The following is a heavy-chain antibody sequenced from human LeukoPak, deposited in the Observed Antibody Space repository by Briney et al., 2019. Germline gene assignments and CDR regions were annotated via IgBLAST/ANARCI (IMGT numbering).Heavy chain of an antibody. J-gene: IGHJ4*02. CDR1: GFTFSSYS. CDR3: ARDLRVTAFDY. D-gene: IGHD2-21*02. CDR2: ISSSSSTI. V-gene: IGHV3-48*01. Sequence: GGSLRLSCAASGFTFSSYSMNWVRQAPGKGLEWVSYISSSSSTIYYADSVKGRFTISRDNAKNSLYLQMNSLRAEDTAVYYCARDLRVTAFDYWGQGTLVTVSS.